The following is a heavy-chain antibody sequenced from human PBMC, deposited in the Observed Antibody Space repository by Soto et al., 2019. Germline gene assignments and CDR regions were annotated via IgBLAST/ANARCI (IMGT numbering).Heavy chain of an antibody. D-gene: IGHD2-2*01. CDR1: GGTFSSYA. CDR2: IIPIFGTA. Sequence: QVQLVQSGAEVKKPGSSVKVSCKASGGTFSSYAISWVRQAPGQGLEWMGGIIPIFGTANYAQKFQGRVTITADEYTSTAYMELSSLRSEDTAVYYCARGKGVVRDQLLYYYYGMDVWGQGTTVTVSS. CDR3: ARGKGVVRDQLLYYYYGMDV. J-gene: IGHJ6*02. V-gene: IGHV1-69*12.